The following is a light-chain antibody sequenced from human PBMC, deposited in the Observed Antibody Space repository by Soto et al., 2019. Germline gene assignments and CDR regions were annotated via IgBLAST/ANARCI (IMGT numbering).Light chain of an antibody. CDR3: AAWDDSLIDYV. Sequence: QSVLTQPPSASATPGQRGTISCSGSTSNIGRNTVNWYQQLPGTAPKLLIYSNNQRPSGVPDRFSGSKSGTSASLAISGLQSEDEADYYCAAWDDSLIDYVFGPGTKLTVL. V-gene: IGLV1-44*01. CDR1: TSNIGRNT. CDR2: SNN. J-gene: IGLJ1*01.